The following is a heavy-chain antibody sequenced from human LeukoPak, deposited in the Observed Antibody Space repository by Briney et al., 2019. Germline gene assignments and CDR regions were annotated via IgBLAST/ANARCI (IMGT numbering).Heavy chain of an antibody. CDR3: ARDIYGSGSYYDY. V-gene: IGHV1-2*02. CDR2: INPNSGGT. CDR1: GYTFTGYY. Sequence: GASVKVSCKASGYTFTGYYMHWVRQAPGQGLEWMGWINPNSGGTNYAQKFQGRVTMTRDTSISTAYMELSRLRSDDTAVYYCARDIYGSGSYYDYWGQETLVTVSS. D-gene: IGHD3-10*01. J-gene: IGHJ4*02.